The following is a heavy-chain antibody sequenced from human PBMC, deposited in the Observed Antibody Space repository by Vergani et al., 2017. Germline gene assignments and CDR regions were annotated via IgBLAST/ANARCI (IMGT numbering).Heavy chain of an antibody. J-gene: IGHJ4*02. D-gene: IGHD3-22*01. CDR1: GFTFSSNA. CDR3: AGPQMTSAYYYSGFDY. Sequence: EVQLLESGGGLVQPGGSLRLSCAASGFTFSSNAMSWVRQAPGKGLEWVSAISGSGGSKYYANSLKGRFTISRDNSKNTLSLQINSLTAEDTAIYYCAGPQMTSAYYYSGFDYWGQGILVTVSS. V-gene: IGHV3-23*01. CDR2: ISGSGGSK.